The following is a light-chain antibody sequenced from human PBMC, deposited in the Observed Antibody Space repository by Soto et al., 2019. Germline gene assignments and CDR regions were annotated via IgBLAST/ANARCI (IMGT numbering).Light chain of an antibody. Sequence: DIVLTQSPGILSLSPGDRATLSCRSSESVRSTYLAWYQQKRGQAPRLLIYEASSRASGIPDRFSGSGSGKDFTLTISKVEPEDVAVYYCQQYFHSPYMYTFGQGTVLEI. CDR1: ESVRSTY. CDR3: QQYFHSPYMYT. V-gene: IGKV3-20*01. CDR2: EAS. J-gene: IGKJ2*01.